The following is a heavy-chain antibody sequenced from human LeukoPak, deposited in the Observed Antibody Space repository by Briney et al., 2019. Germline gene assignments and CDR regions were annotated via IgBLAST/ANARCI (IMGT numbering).Heavy chain of an antibody. CDR2: ISSSSSTI. CDR3: ARVSVHPRLGDQGKGYYYYYYMDV. V-gene: IGHV3-48*01. Sequence: GGSLRLSCAASGFTFSSYSMNWVRQAPGKGLEWVSYISSSSSTIYYADSVKGRFTISRDNAKNSLYLKMNSLRAEDTAVYYCARVSVHPRLGDQGKGYYYYYYMDVWGKGTTVTVSS. J-gene: IGHJ6*03. D-gene: IGHD3-16*01. CDR1: GFTFSSYS.